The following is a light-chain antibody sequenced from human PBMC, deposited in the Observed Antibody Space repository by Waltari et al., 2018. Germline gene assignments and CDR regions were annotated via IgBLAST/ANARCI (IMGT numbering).Light chain of an antibody. J-gene: IGLJ2*01. V-gene: IGLV2-8*01. CDR2: EVS. CDR1: SPDIGVYNY. CDR3: ASFAGSNTL. Sequence: QSALTQPPSASGSPGQSVTLSCTGTSPDIGVYNYVSWYQQHPRKAPKPLIYEVSQLPSGVPDRFSGSKSGITASLTVFGLQTEDEADYYCASFAGSNTLFGGGTKLTVL.